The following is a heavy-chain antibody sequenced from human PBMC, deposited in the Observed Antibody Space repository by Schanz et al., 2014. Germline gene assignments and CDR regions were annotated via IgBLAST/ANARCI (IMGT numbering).Heavy chain of an antibody. Sequence: QVQLQESGPGLVKPSETLSLTCAVSGASVSSFYWSWIRQPAGKGLEWIGHVYATGRTKYNPSLKSRVTMSVDTKKKKKKKKKKKKKKKKKKKKKKKRTLVNGSRKWFVPWGPGTQVTVSS. V-gene: IGHV4-4*07. J-gene: IGHJ5*02. CDR2: VYATGRT. CDR3: KRTLVNGSRKWFVP. CDR1: GASVSSFY. D-gene: IGHD3-10*01.